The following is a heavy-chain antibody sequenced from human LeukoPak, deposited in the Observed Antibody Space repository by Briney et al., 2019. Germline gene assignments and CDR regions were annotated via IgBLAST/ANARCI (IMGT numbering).Heavy chain of an antibody. Sequence: GGSLRLSCAASGFTFSDYYMSWVRQAPGKGLEWVAVISYDGSNKYYADSVKGRFTISRDNSKNTLYLQMNSLRAEDTAVYYCAKPYSSGCQAFDYWGQGTLVTVSS. CDR3: AKPYSSGCQAFDY. CDR2: ISYDGSNK. V-gene: IGHV3-30*18. CDR1: GFTFSDYY. J-gene: IGHJ4*02. D-gene: IGHD6-19*01.